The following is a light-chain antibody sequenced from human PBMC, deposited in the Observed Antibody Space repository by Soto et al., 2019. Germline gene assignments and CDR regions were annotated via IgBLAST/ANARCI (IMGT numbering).Light chain of an antibody. V-gene: IGKV3-15*01. CDR3: QHYNNWPPWT. CDR1: QSVSSN. Sequence: EIGMTQSPATLSVSPGERATFSCRASQSVSSNLAWYQQKPGQAPRLLIYGASNRATGIPARFSGSGSGTEFTLTISTLQSEDFAIYYCQHYNNWPPWTFGQGTKVDIK. J-gene: IGKJ1*01. CDR2: GAS.